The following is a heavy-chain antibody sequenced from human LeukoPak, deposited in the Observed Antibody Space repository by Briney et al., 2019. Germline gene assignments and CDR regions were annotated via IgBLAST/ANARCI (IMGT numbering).Heavy chain of an antibody. CDR1: GFTFSRHG. CDR2: ISPSGDIK. J-gene: IGHJ4*02. Sequence: GGTLRLSCVASGFTFSRHGMNWVRQAPGKGLEWVSGISPSGDIKYYVDSVKGRFTVSRDNAKNSQYLQMNSLRVEDTAVYYCATKGGDYWGQGTLVTVSS. V-gene: IGHV3-23*01. CDR3: ATKGGDY. D-gene: IGHD3-16*01.